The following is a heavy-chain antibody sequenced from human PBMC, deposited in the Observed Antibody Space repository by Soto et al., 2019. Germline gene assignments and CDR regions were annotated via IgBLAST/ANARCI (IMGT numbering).Heavy chain of an antibody. CDR2: ISAYNGNT. CDR3: ARRSSSLTPTTSCYYYGMDV. Sequence: ASVKVSCKASGYTFTSYGISWVRQAPGQGLEWMGWISAYNGNTNYAQKLQGRVTMTTDTSTSTAYMELRSLRSDDTAVYYCARRSSSLTPTTSCYYYGMDVWGQGTTVTVSS. CDR1: GYTFTSYG. J-gene: IGHJ6*02. V-gene: IGHV1-18*01. D-gene: IGHD6-6*01.